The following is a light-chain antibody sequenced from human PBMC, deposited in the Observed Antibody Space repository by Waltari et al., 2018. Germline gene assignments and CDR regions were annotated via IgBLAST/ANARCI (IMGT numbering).Light chain of an antibody. CDR1: SSDIGAYNY. CDR2: GVS. J-gene: IGLJ1*01. CDR3: NSFTSRTTYV. V-gene: IGLV2-14*01. Sequence: QSALTQPASVSGSPGQSITISCTGTSSDIGAYNYVSWYQQHPGKAPKVMIDGVSNRPSGVSNRFSGSKSGNTASLTISGLQAEDEADYYCNSFTSRTTYVFGTGTKVTVL.